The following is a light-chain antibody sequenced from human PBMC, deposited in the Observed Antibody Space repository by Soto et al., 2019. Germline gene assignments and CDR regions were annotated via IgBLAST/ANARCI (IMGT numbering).Light chain of an antibody. CDR1: QGLXSW. J-gene: IGKJ5*01. Sequence: DIQVTQCPSTLSASVGDRVTITCRASQGLXSWFAWYQQKPGKAPKLLIXGYSSLESGVPSRFTGSGSGKEFTLKLSSLHPEYFSKYYCQQLNSYLPRTFGQGTRLDIK. V-gene: IGKV1-5*01. CDR3: QQLNSYLPRT. CDR2: GYS.